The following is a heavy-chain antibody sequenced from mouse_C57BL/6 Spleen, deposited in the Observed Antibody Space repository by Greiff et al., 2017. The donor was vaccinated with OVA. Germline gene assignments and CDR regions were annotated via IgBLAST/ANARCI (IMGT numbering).Heavy chain of an antibody. D-gene: IGHD6-1*01. J-gene: IGHJ2*01. CDR2: IDPSDSET. V-gene: IGHV1-52*01. CDR1: GYTFTSYW. Sequence: QVQLQQPGAELVRPGSSVKLSCKASGYTFTSYWMHWVKQRPIQGLEWIGNIDPSDSETHYNQKFKDKATLTVDKSSSTAYMQLSSLTSEDSAVYYSARYPATRRGYFDYWGQGTTLTVSS. CDR3: ARYPATRRGYFDY.